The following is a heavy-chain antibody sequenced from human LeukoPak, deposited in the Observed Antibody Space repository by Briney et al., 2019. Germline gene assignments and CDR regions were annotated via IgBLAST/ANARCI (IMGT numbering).Heavy chain of an antibody. J-gene: IGHJ4*02. V-gene: IGHV1-69*01. D-gene: IGHD2-2*01. CDR3: ARADIVVVPAAHIGGADY. CDR2: IIPIFGTA. CDR1: GGTFSSYA. Sequence: SVKVSCKASGGTFSSYAISWVRQAPGQGLEWMGGIIPIFGTANYAQKFQGKVTITADESTSTAYMELSSLRSEDTAVYYCARADIVVVPAAHIGGADYWGQGTLVTVSS.